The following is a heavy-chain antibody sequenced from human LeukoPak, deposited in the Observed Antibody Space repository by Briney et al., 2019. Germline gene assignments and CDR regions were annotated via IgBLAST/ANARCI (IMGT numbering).Heavy chain of an antibody. V-gene: IGHV3-23*01. CDR3: AKDPYCSSTSCYFVGY. J-gene: IGHJ4*02. Sequence: GGSLRLSCAASGFTFSSYAMSWVRQAPGKGLEWVSAISGSGGSTYYADSVKGRFTISRDNSKNTLYLQRNSLTAEDTAVYYCAKDPYCSSTSCYFVGYWGQGTLVTVSS. D-gene: IGHD2-2*01. CDR2: ISGSGGST. CDR1: GFTFSSYA.